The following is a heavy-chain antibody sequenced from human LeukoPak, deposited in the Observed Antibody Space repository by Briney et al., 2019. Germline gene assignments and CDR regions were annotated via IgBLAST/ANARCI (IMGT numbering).Heavy chain of an antibody. D-gene: IGHD3-22*01. CDR3: ARGYDSSGYSSLHH. Sequence: GGSLRLSCTASGFTFSSYSMNWVRQAPGKGLEWVSSISSSISYIYYAGSVKGRFTISRDNAKNSLYLQMNSLRAEDTAVYYCARGYDSSGYSSLHHWGQGTLVTVSS. CDR2: ISSSISYI. J-gene: IGHJ1*01. CDR1: GFTFSSYS. V-gene: IGHV3-21*01.